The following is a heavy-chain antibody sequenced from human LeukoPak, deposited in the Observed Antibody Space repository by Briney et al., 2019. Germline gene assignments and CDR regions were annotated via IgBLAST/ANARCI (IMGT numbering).Heavy chain of an antibody. Sequence: SQTLSLTCAVSGVSISSGGYSWSWIRQPSGKGLEWIGYIYHSGSTYYSPSLKSRVTISVDRSKNQFSLKLSSVTAADTAVYYCARGTERASWFDPWGQGTLVTVSS. D-gene: IGHD1-1*01. CDR1: GVSISSGGYS. CDR3: ARGTERASWFDP. J-gene: IGHJ5*02. V-gene: IGHV4-30-2*01. CDR2: IYHSGST.